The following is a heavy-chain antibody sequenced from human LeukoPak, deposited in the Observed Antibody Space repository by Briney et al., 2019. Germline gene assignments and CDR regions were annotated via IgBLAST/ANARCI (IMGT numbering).Heavy chain of an antibody. V-gene: IGHV1-2*04. CDR3: ARGGRVLEYNYYGMDV. Sequence: GASVKVSCKASGYTFTSYYMHWVRQAPGQGLEWMGWMNPNSGGTKHVQKFQGWGTMTRDTSISTAYMELSRLRSDDTAVYYCARGGRVLEYNYYGMDVWGQGTTVIVSS. CDR2: MNPNSGGT. D-gene: IGHD2/OR15-2a*01. J-gene: IGHJ6*02. CDR1: GYTFTSYY.